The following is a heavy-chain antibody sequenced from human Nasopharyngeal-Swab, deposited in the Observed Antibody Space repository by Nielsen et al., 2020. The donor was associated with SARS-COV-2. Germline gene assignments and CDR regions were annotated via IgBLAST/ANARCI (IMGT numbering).Heavy chain of an antibody. D-gene: IGHD6-13*01. CDR2: INTNTGNP. Sequence: ASVTVSCKASGYTFTSYGISWVRQAPGQGLEWMGWINTNTGNPTYAQGFTGRFVFSLDTSVSTAYLQISSLKAEDTAVYYCARGSSSWHFDYWGQGTLVTVSS. CDR3: ARGSSSWHFDY. J-gene: IGHJ4*02. V-gene: IGHV7-4-1*02. CDR1: GYTFTSYG.